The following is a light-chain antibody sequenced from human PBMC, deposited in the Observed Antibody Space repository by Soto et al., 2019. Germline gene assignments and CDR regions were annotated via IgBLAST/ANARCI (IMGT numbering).Light chain of an antibody. V-gene: IGLV2-14*01. Sequence: QPALTQPASVSGSPGQSITISCSGTSSDIGTYNHVSWYQQHPGKVPQLLIYQVSNRPSGLSNRFSGSKSGNTASLTISGLQAEDEADYYCSSSAARSTRVFGGGSKVTV. CDR3: SSSAARSTRV. J-gene: IGLJ1*01. CDR2: QVS. CDR1: SSDIGTYNH.